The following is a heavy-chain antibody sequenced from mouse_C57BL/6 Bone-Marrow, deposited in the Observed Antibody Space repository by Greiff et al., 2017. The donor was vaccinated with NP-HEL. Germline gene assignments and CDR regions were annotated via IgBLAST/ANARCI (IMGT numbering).Heavy chain of an antibody. Sequence: QVQLKQPGAELVRPGSSVKLSCKASGYTFTSYWMDWVKQRPGQGLEWIGNIYPSDSETHYNQKFKDKATLTVDKSSSTAYMQLSSLTSEDSAVYYCARWGTTVPFAYWGQGTLVTVSA. CDR1: GYTFTSYW. V-gene: IGHV1-61*01. CDR2: IYPSDSET. D-gene: IGHD1-1*01. CDR3: ARWGTTVPFAY. J-gene: IGHJ3*01.